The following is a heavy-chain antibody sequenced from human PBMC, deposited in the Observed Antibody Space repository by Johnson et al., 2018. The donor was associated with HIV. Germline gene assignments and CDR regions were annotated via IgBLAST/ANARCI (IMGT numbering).Heavy chain of an antibody. Sequence: QVQLVESGGGVVQPGRSLRLSCAASGFTFSSYGMHWVRQAPGKGLEWVAVISYDGSNKYYADSVKGRFTISRDNSKNTLYLQMNSLRAEDTAVYYCAREPYGSGPYVAFDIWGLGTMVTVSS. D-gene: IGHD3-10*01. CDR3: AREPYGSGPYVAFDI. V-gene: IGHV3-30*03. CDR1: GFTFSSYG. J-gene: IGHJ3*02. CDR2: ISYDGSNK.